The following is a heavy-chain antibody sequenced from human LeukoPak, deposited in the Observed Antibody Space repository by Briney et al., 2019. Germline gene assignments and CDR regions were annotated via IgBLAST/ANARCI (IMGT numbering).Heavy chain of an antibody. V-gene: IGHV3-7*01. CDR1: GFTFSSYW. Sequence: GGSLRLSCAASGFTFSSYWMNWARQAPGKGLEWVASINHNGNVNYYVDSVKGRFTISRDNAKNTLYLQMNSLRAEDTAVYYCAKDLRWLQPYWGQGTLVTVSS. CDR2: INHNGNVN. J-gene: IGHJ4*02. CDR3: AKDLRWLQPY. D-gene: IGHD5-24*01.